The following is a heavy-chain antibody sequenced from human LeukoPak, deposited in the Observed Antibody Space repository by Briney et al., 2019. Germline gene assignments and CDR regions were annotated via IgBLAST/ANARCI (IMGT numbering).Heavy chain of an antibody. Sequence: GSLRLSCVVSGFTFSNYAMSWVRQAPGKGLEWIGYIYYSGSTNYNPSLKSRVTISVDTSKNQFSLKLSSVTAADTAVYYCARGTAAKKHSYGPEHNFDYWGQGTLVTVSS. V-gene: IGHV4-59*01. D-gene: IGHD5-18*01. CDR3: ARGTAAKKHSYGPEHNFDY. J-gene: IGHJ4*02. CDR1: GFTFSNYA. CDR2: IYYSGST.